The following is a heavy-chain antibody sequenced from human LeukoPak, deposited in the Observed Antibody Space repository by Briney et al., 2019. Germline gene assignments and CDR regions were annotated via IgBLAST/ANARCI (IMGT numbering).Heavy chain of an antibody. V-gene: IGHV5-51*01. CDR3: ARQSSYCGGDCYSARY. J-gene: IGHJ4*02. CDR2: IYPGDSDT. Sequence: GESLKISCKGSGYSFTSYWIGWVRQMPGKGLGWMGIIYPGDSDTRYSPSFQGQVTISADKSISTAYLQWSSLKASDTAMYYCARQSSYCGGDCYSARYWGQGTLVTVSS. D-gene: IGHD2-21*01. CDR1: GYSFTSYW.